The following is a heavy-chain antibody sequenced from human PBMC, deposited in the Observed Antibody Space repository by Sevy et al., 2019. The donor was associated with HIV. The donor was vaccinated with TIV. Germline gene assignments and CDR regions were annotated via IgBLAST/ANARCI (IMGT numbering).Heavy chain of an antibody. CDR1: ASTFTAYY. CDR3: GRDRGIFGGGGGLDV. CDR2: INPNSDGT. Sequence: ASVKVSCKTSASTFTAYYMHWLRQAPGQGLEWMGWINPNSDGTKYAQRFQGRVSMTADTSISTAYMELSRLTSDDTGGYYCGRDRGIFGGGGGLDVWGQGTTVTVSS. V-gene: IGHV1-2*02. D-gene: IGHD3-3*02. J-gene: IGHJ6*02.